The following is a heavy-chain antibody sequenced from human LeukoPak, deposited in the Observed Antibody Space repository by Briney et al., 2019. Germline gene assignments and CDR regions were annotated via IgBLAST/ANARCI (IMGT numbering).Heavy chain of an antibody. CDR3: TTATGTNYCYYMGV. CDR2: IYTSGIT. D-gene: IGHD1-7*01. Sequence: SETLSLTCTVSGGSISSSGHYHWNWIRQPAGKGLEWIGRIYTSGITNYNPSLKSRVTIAIDTSKNQFSLRLSSVTAADTAVYYCTTATGTNYCYYMGVWGKGTTVIVSS. CDR1: GGSISSSGHYH. V-gene: IGHV4-61*02. J-gene: IGHJ6*03.